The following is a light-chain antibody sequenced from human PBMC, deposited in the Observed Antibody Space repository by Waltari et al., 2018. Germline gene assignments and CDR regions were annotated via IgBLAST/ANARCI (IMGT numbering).Light chain of an antibody. J-gene: IGKJ1*01. CDR2: APS. Sequence: DIQMTQSPPSLSASVGDTVPITCRAPQTISTYLNWYQQKSGKAPKLLISAPSTLQTGVPSRFSGSGAGTHFTLTIRNLQPEDSATYYCQQSYQSPTFGQGTKVEV. CDR1: QTISTY. V-gene: IGKV1-39*01. CDR3: QQSYQSPT.